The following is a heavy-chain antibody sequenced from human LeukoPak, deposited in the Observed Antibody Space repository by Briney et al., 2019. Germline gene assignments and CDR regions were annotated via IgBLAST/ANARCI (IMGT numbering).Heavy chain of an antibody. Sequence: ASVKVSCKASGYTFTSYAMHWVRQAPGQGLEWMGWINAGNGNTKYSQKFQGRVTITRDTSASTAYMELGSLRSEDTAVYYCARESLDWGNHFDYWGQGTLVTVSS. D-gene: IGHD3/OR15-3a*01. CDR1: GYTFTSYA. CDR2: INAGNGNT. V-gene: IGHV1-3*01. CDR3: ARESLDWGNHFDY. J-gene: IGHJ4*02.